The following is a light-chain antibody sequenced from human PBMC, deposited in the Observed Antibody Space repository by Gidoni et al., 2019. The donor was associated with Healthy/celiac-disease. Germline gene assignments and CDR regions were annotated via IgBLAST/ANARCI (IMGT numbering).Light chain of an antibody. CDR1: QSVRGY. Sequence: ELVLTQSPATLSLSPGETATLSCRASQSVRGYLAWYQQKPGQAPRLLISDASNRATGIPARFSGSGSGTDFTLTISSLEPEDFAVYYCQQRSNWPLTFGGGTKVEIK. J-gene: IGKJ4*01. CDR3: QQRSNWPLT. CDR2: DAS. V-gene: IGKV3-11*01.